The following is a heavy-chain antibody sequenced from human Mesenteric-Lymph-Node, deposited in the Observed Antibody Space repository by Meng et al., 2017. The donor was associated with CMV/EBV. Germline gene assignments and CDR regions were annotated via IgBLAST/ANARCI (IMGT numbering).Heavy chain of an antibody. V-gene: IGHV1-2*02. J-gene: IGHJ6*02. CDR3: ARDHYDFWSGYYYYYYYGMDV. Sequence: ASVKVSCKASGYTFKVYGVSWVRQAPGQGLEWMGWINPNSGGTNYAQKFQGRVTMTRDTSISTAYMELSRLRSDDTAVYYCARDHYDFWSGYYYYYYYGMDVWGQGTTVTVSS. CDR1: GYTFKVYG. CDR2: INPNSGGT. D-gene: IGHD3-3*01.